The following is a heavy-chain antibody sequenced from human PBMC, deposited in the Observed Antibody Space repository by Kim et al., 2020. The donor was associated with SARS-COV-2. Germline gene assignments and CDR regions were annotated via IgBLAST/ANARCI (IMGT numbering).Heavy chain of an antibody. Sequence: TANYAQEFQGRVTFTAEESTCTDYMELGSLRSEDTAVYYCASYASDAFDIWGQGTMVTVSS. J-gene: IGHJ3*02. D-gene: IGHD2-2*01. CDR2: TA. V-gene: IGHV1-69*01. CDR3: ASYASDAFDI.